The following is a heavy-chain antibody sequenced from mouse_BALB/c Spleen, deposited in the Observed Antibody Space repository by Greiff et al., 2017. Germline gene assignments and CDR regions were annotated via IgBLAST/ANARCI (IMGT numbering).Heavy chain of an antibody. Sequence: VQLHQSGPELVKPGASVKIPCKASGYTFTDYNMDWVKQSHGKSLEWIGDINPNNGGTIYNQKFKGKATLTVDKSSSTAYMELRSLTSEDTAVYYCASWDGGFAYWGQGTLVTVSA. CDR2: INPNNGGT. V-gene: IGHV1-18*01. J-gene: IGHJ3*01. CDR1: GYTFTDYN. CDR3: ASWDGGFAY. D-gene: IGHD4-1*01.